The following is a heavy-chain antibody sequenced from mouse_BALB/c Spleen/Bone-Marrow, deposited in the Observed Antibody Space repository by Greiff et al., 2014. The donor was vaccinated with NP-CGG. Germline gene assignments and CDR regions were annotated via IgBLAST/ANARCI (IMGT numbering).Heavy chain of an antibody. CDR3: ARITTATGAMDY. V-gene: IGHV2-9*02. CDR2: IWADGST. D-gene: IGHD1-2*01. CDR1: GFSLTNYG. J-gene: IGHJ4*01. Sequence: VKLVESGPGLVAPSQSLSITCTVSGFSLTNYGVRWVRQPPGKGLEWLGVIWADGSTNYYSALMSRLSISKDNTKSQVFFKMNSLQTDDTAMYYCARITTATGAMDYWGQGTSVTVSS.